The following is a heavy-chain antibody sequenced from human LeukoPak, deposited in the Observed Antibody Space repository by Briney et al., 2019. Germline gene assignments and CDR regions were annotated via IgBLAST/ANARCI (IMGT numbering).Heavy chain of an antibody. CDR2: MYYSGST. CDR3: ARHAYYYDRSGSYEAFDI. Sequence: PSETLSLTCTVSGGSVSSGSYYWSWIRQPPGKGLEWIGSMYYSGSTNYKPSLKSRVTISVDTSKNQFSLKLSSVTAADTAVYYCARHAYYYDRSGSYEAFDIWGQGTVVTVSS. D-gene: IGHD3-22*01. V-gene: IGHV4-61*01. CDR1: GGSVSSGSYY. J-gene: IGHJ3*02.